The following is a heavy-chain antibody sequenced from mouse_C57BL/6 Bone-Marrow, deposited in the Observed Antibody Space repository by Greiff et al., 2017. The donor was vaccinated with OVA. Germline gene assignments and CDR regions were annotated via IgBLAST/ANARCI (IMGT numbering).Heavy chain of an antibody. CDR3: ARYGALLFDY. J-gene: IGHJ2*01. CDR2: IRNKANGYTT. D-gene: IGHD2-10*01. V-gene: IGHV7-3*01. CDR1: GFTFTDYY. Sequence: EVKLVESGGGLVQPGGSLSLSCAASGFTFTDYYMSWVRQPPGKALEWLGFIRNKANGYTTEYSASVKGRFTISRDNSQSILYLQMNALRAEDSATYYCARYGALLFDYGGQGTTLTVSS.